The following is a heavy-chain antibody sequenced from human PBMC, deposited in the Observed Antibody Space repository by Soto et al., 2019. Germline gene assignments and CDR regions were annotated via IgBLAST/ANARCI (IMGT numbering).Heavy chain of an antibody. CDR2: ISGSGGST. D-gene: IGHD3-16*02. Sequence: GGSLRLSCAASGFTFSSYAMSWVRQAPGKGLEWVSAISGSGGSTYYADSVKGRFTISRDNSKNTLYLQMNSLRAEDTAVYYCAKDSGIMITFGGVIVIGDFDYWGQGTLVTVSS. CDR1: GFTFSSYA. V-gene: IGHV3-23*01. J-gene: IGHJ4*02. CDR3: AKDSGIMITFGGVIVIGDFDY.